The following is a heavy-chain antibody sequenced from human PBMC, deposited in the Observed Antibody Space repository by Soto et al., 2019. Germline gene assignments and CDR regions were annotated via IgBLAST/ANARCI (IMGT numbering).Heavy chain of an antibody. CDR3: ARVGTGAYYFAY. CDR1: GFTFSSYW. V-gene: IGHV3-74*01. CDR2: IKTDGSST. D-gene: IGHD7-27*01. Sequence: EVQLVESGGGLVQPGGSLRLSCAASGFTFSSYWMHWVRQAPGKGLVWVSRIKTDGSSTGYADSVKGRFTISRDNAQNTLDLRMNSLRAEDTALYYCARVGTGAYYFAYWGLGTMVTASS. J-gene: IGHJ4*02.